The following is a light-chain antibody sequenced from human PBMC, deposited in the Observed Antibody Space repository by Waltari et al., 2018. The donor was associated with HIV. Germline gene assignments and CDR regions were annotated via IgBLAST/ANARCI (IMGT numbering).Light chain of an antibody. V-gene: IGLV1-40*01. CDR1: SSNIGAGYD. CDR3: QSYDSSLSNWV. CDR2: GNS. J-gene: IGLJ3*02. Sequence: QSVLTPPPSVSGAPGQRVTISCTGSSSNIGAGYDVHWYQQLPGTAPKLLIYGNSNRPSGVPDRFSGSKSGTSASLAITGLQPDDETDYYCQSYDSSLSNWVFGGGTKVTVL.